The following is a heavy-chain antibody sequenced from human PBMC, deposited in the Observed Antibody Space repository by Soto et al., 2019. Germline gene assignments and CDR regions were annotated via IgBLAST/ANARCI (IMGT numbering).Heavy chain of an antibody. CDR3: ARGQGGTTLYYHGMDV. V-gene: IGHV3-30-3*01. J-gene: IGHJ6*02. Sequence: QVQLVESGGGVVQPGRSLRLSCAASGFTFSSYAMHWVRQAPGQGLEWVALISYDGSNKYYADSVKGRFTISRDNSKNTLYLQMNSLRPEDTAVYPCARGQGGTTLYYHGMDVWGQGTTVTVSS. CDR1: GFTFSSYA. CDR2: ISYDGSNK. D-gene: IGHD1-7*01.